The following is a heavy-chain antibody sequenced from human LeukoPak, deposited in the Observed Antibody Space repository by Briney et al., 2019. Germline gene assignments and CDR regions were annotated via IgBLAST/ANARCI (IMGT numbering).Heavy chain of an antibody. J-gene: IGHJ4*02. V-gene: IGHV3-30*04. CDR3: ARDQHGPLDY. CDR1: GFTFSNYA. D-gene: IGHD2-8*01. CDR2: ISYDGSNK. Sequence: GGSLRLSCAASGFTFSNYAMHWVRQAPGKGLEWVAIISYDGSNKYCADSVKGRFTISRDNSKNTLYLQMNSLRAEDTAIYYCARDQHGPLDYWGQGTLVTVSS.